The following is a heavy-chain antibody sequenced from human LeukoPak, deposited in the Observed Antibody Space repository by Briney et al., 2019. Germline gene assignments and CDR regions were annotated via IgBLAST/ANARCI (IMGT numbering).Heavy chain of an antibody. CDR2: ISSNGGST. Sequence: GESLKISCAASGFTFSSYAMHWVRQAPGKGLEYVSAISSNGGSTYYANSVKGRFTISRDNSKNTLYLQMGSLRAEDMAVYYCARDRVYYDSSGFDYWGQGTLVTVSS. J-gene: IGHJ4*02. D-gene: IGHD3-22*01. CDR1: GFTFSSYA. V-gene: IGHV3-64*01. CDR3: ARDRVYYDSSGFDY.